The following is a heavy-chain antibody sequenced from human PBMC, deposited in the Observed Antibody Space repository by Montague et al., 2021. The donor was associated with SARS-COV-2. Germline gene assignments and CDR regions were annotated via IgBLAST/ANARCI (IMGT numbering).Heavy chain of an antibody. D-gene: IGHD6-13*01. J-gene: IGHJ4*02. Sequence: SETLSLTCAVSGASVTSINWWSWVRQPPGRGLEWIAEIHHTGITNFNPSLRGRDTISLDTSKNQFSLTLNSVTAADTATYFCASHPVFQQLYSWGQGTLV. CDR3: ASHPVFQQLYS. V-gene: IGHV4-4*02. CDR2: IHHTGIT. CDR1: GASVTSINW.